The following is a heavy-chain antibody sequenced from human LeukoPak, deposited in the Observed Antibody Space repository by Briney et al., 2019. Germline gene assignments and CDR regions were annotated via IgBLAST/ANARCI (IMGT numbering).Heavy chain of an antibody. J-gene: IGHJ4*02. Sequence: TSETLSLTCTVSGGSISSYYWSSIRQPPGKGLEWIGYIYYSGSTNYNPSLKSRVTISVDTSKNQFSLKLSSVTAADPAVYYCARGISSSWVDYWGQGTLVTVSS. V-gene: IGHV4-59*01. CDR2: IYYSGST. CDR1: GGSISSYY. CDR3: ARGISSSWVDY. D-gene: IGHD6-13*01.